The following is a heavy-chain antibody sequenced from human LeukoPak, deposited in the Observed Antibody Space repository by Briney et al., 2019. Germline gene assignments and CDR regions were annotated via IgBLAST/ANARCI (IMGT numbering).Heavy chain of an antibody. D-gene: IGHD3-16*02. CDR3: ARGSTFGGVISDF. V-gene: IGHV3-48*03. J-gene: IGHJ4*02. Sequence: GGSLRLSYAASGFTFSNFEMNWVRQIPGKGLEWLSFITRSSRVIYYADSVKGRFAISRDNANNSLHLQMNSLRVEDTGIYFCARGSTFGGVISDFWGQGTLVTVSS. CDR1: GFTFSNFE. CDR2: ITRSSRVI.